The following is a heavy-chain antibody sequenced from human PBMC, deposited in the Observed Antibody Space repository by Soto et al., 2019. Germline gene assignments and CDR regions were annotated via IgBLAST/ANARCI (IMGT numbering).Heavy chain of an antibody. Sequence: EVQLLESGGGLVQPGGSLRLSCAASGFTFSSYAMSWVRQAPGKGLEWVSAISGSGGSTYYADSVKGRFTISRDNSKNTLYLQMNSLRAEDTAVYYCAKDLDTINTIFGVVTFEAYDYWGQGTLVTVSS. J-gene: IGHJ4*02. V-gene: IGHV3-23*01. D-gene: IGHD3-3*01. CDR3: AKDLDTINTIFGVVTFEAYDY. CDR1: GFTFSSYA. CDR2: ISGSGGST.